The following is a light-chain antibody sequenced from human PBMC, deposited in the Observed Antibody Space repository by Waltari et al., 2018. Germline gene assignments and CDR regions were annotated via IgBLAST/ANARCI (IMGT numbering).Light chain of an antibody. CDR1: SSDVVSYTL. Sequence: QSALTQPASVSGSPGQSITISCTVTSSDVVSYTLVSWYQQHPGKAPTLMIYEVGKRPSVVSNRFSGSKSGNTASLTISGLQAEDEADYYCCSYAGSSTHVVFGGGTKLTVL. V-gene: IGLV2-23*02. J-gene: IGLJ2*01. CDR2: EVG. CDR3: CSYAGSSTHVV.